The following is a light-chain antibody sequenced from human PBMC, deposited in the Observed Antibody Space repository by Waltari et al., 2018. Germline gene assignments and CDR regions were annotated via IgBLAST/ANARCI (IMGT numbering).Light chain of an antibody. CDR1: SRDVGGYNY. J-gene: IGLJ3*02. V-gene: IGLV2-11*01. CDR3: CSYAGSYTLWV. Sequence: QSALTQPRSVSGSPGQSITISCTGTSRDVGGYNYFSWYQQHPGKAPKLIIYDVSKRPSGVPDRFSGSKSGNTASLTISGLQSEDEADYYCCSYAGSYTLWVFGGGTKLTVL. CDR2: DVS.